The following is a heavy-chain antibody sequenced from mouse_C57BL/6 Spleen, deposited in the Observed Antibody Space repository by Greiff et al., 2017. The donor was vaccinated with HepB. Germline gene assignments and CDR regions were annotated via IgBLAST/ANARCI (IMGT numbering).Heavy chain of an antibody. J-gene: IGHJ2*01. V-gene: IGHV5-9-1*02. Sequence: DVMLVESGEGLVKPGGSLKLSCAASGFTFSSYAMSWVRQTPEKRLEWVAYISSGGDYIYYADTVKGRFTISRDNARNTLYLQMSSLKSEDTAMYYCTRANWDGGYYFDYWGQGTTLTVSS. CDR1: GFTFSSYA. CDR3: TRANWDGGYYFDY. D-gene: IGHD4-1*01. CDR2: ISSGGDYI.